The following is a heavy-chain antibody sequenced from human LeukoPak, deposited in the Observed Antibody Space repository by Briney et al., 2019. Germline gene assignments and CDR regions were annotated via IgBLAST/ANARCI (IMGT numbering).Heavy chain of an antibody. CDR1: GGSINSYY. CDR3: ARDRDSSGLRDFDL. V-gene: IGHV4-59*01. Sequence: SETLSLTCTVSGGSINSYYRSWIRQPPGKGLEWIGYIYYSGNTNYNPSLKSRVSISIDTSKNQLSLQLSSVTAADTAVYYCARDRDSSGLRDFDLWGRGTLVTVSA. J-gene: IGHJ2*01. CDR2: IYYSGNT. D-gene: IGHD3-22*01.